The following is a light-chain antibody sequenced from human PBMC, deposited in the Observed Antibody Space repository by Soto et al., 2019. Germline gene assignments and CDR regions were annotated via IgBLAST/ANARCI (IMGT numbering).Light chain of an antibody. CDR2: DAS. V-gene: IGKV3-11*01. J-gene: IGKJ5*01. Sequence: ESVLAQSPAALSLSPGERATRCCRAGQSVSSYLAWYQQKPGQAPRLLIYDASNRATGIPARFSGSGSGTDFTLTISSLEPEDFAVYYCQHRSEWPVSFGQGTRLEI. CDR3: QHRSEWPVS. CDR1: QSVSSY.